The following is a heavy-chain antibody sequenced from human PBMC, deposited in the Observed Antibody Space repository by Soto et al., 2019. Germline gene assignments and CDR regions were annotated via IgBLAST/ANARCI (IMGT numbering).Heavy chain of an antibody. CDR3: AAVPQLGANYYYYGMDV. CDR1: GYTFTSYA. CDR2: INAGNGNT. J-gene: IGHJ6*02. D-gene: IGHD6-13*01. Sequence: ASVKVSCKASGYTFTSYAMHWVRQAPGQRLEWMGWINAGNGNTNYSQKFQERVTITRDISTSTAYMELSSLRSEDTAVYYCAAVPQLGANYYYYGMDVWGQGTTVTVSS. V-gene: IGHV1-3*01.